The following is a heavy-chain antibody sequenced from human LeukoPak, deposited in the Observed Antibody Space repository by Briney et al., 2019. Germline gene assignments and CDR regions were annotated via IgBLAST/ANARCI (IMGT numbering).Heavy chain of an antibody. CDR3: ARGDPLGYCSDNCYSFDY. Sequence: ASVKVSCKASGYTFTDYFLHWVRQAPGQGLEWMGWINPTSGATYYAQKFQGRVTMTRDRSINTAYMELSRLNSDDTAVYYCARGDPLGYCSDNCYSFDYWGQGTLVTVSP. V-gene: IGHV1-2*02. J-gene: IGHJ4*02. CDR1: GYTFTDYF. D-gene: IGHD2-15*01. CDR2: INPTSGAT.